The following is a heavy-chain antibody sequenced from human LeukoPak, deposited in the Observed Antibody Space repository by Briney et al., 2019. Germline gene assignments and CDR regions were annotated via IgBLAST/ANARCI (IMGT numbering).Heavy chain of an antibody. J-gene: IGHJ4*02. CDR2: IYYSGST. D-gene: IGHD1-26*01. V-gene: IGHV4-30-4*08. CDR1: GGSISSGDYY. CDR3: AREGVGATLPDY. Sequence: SQTLSLTCTVSGGSISSGDYYWSWIRQPPWKGLEWIGYIYYSGSTYYNPSLKSRVTISVDTSKNQFSLKLSSVTAADTAVYYCAREGVGATLPDYWGQGTLVTVSS.